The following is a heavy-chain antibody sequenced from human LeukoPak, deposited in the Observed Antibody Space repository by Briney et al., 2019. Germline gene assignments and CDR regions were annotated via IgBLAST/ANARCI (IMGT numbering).Heavy chain of an antibody. CDR2: IKRKGDDGTI. Sequence: GGSLRLLCAASGFTFSNAGMSWVRQAPGRGLEWVGRIKRKGDDGTIDYAAPVKGRLSISRDDSKNTLYLQMNSLKSEDTAVYYCTAATGRSDFDYWGQGTLVTVSS. V-gene: IGHV3-15*01. CDR3: TAATGRSDFDY. CDR1: GFTFSNAG. J-gene: IGHJ4*02. D-gene: IGHD3-9*01.